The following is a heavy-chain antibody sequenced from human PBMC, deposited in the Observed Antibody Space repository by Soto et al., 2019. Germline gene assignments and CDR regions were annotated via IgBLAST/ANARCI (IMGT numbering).Heavy chain of an antibody. CDR3: ARRYGYYFDY. J-gene: IGHJ4*02. V-gene: IGHV4-59*08. CDR2: IYYSGST. D-gene: IGHD4-17*01. Sequence: SETLSLTYTVSGGSISSYYWSWIRQPPGKGLEWIGYIYYSGSTNYNPSLKSRVTISVDMSKNQLSLKLSSVTAADTAVYYCARRYGYYFDYWGQGTLVTVSS. CDR1: GGSISSYY.